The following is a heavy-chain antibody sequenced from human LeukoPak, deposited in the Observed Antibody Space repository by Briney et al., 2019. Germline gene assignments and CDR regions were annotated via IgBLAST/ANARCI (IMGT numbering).Heavy chain of an antibody. Sequence: SETLSLTCTVSGGSISSGGYYWSWIRQHPGKGLEWIGYIYYSGSTYYNPSLKSRVTISVDMSKNQFSLKLSSVTAADTAVYYCARVWALHETYYFDYWGQGTLVTVSS. D-gene: IGHD1-26*01. J-gene: IGHJ4*02. V-gene: IGHV4-31*03. CDR1: GGSISSGGYY. CDR2: IYYSGST. CDR3: ARVWALHETYYFDY.